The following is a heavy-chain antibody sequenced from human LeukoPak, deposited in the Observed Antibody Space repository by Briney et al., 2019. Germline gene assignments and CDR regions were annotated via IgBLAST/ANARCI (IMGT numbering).Heavy chain of an antibody. V-gene: IGHV3-21*06. D-gene: IGHD6-13*01. CDR3: ARVAEAAAFDS. J-gene: IGHJ4*02. Sequence: GGSLRLSCEVSGFIFSDYWMSWVRQAPGKGLEWVSSISSNSRYIYYADSMRGRFTISRDNAKNSLYLQMNSLKPEDTAVYYCARVAEAAAFDSWGQGTLVTVSS. CDR2: ISSNSRYI. CDR1: GFIFSDYW.